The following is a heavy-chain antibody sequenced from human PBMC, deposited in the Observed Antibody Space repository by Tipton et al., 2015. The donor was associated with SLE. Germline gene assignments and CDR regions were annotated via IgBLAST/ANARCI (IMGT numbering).Heavy chain of an antibody. V-gene: IGHV3-23*01. CDR2: ISGSGGST. Sequence: SLRLSCAASGFTFSSYGMSWVRQAPGKGLEWVSAISGSGGSTYYADSVKGRFTISRDNSKNTLYLQMNSLRAEDTAVYYCAKGEDSAYGLFDNWGQGTLVTVSS. D-gene: IGHD5-12*01. J-gene: IGHJ4*02. CDR1: GFTFSSYG. CDR3: AKGEDSAYGLFDN.